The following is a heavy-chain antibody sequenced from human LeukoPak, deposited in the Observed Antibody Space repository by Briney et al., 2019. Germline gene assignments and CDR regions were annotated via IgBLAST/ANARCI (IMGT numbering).Heavy chain of an antibody. Sequence: SQTLSLTCTVSGVSISSGSYYWSWIRQPAGKGLGWIGRIYTSGSTNYNPSLKSRVTISVDTSKNQLSLKRSSVTAADTAVYYCARDKPREQWLFDYWGQGTLVTVS. J-gene: IGHJ4*02. CDR1: GVSISSGSYY. D-gene: IGHD6-19*01. CDR2: IYTSGST. CDR3: ARDKPREQWLFDY. V-gene: IGHV4-61*02.